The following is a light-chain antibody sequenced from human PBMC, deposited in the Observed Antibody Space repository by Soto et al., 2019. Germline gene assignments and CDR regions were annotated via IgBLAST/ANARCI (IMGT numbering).Light chain of an antibody. CDR2: AAS. CDR3: QQYGTSPRT. V-gene: IGKV3-20*01. J-gene: IGKJ1*01. Sequence: EIVLTQSPDTLSLSPGERATLSCRASQSLSSAYLVWYQQNPGQAPRLLMFAASSRATGTPDRFSGSGSGTDFTLTISRLEPEDFAVYYCQQYGTSPRTFGQGTKVDIK. CDR1: QSLSSAY.